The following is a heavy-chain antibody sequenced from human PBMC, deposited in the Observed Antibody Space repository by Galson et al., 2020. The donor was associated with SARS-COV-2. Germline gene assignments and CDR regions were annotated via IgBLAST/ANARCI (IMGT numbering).Heavy chain of an antibody. Sequence: GESLKIFCAASGFTFSSYWMSWVRQAPGKGLEWVANIKQDGSEKYYVDSVKGRFTISRDNAKNSLYLQMNSLRAEDTAVYYCAREQYYYGDFDYWGQGTLVTVSS. CDR3: AREQYYYGDFDY. J-gene: IGHJ4*02. V-gene: IGHV3-7*01. CDR1: GFTFSSYW. CDR2: IKQDGSEK. D-gene: IGHD3-10*01.